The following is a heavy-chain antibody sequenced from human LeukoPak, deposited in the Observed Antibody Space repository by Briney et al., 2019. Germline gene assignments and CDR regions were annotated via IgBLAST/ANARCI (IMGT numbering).Heavy chain of an antibody. V-gene: IGHV3-7*01. CDR2: IKQDGSEK. D-gene: IGHD3-10*01. CDR3: ATTYYYGSGSSYSPYFDS. Sequence: GGSLRLSCAASGFTFSTYWMSWVRQAPGKGLEWVANIKQDGSEKSYVDSVKGRFIISRDNAKNSLYLQMNSLRAEDTAVYYCATTYYYGSGSSYSPYFDSWGQGTLVTVSS. J-gene: IGHJ4*02. CDR1: GFTFSTYW.